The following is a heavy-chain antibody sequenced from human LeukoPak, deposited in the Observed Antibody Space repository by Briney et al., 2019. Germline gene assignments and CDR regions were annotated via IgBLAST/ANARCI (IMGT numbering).Heavy chain of an antibody. CDR3: AKGQTPYYYDSSGYYLLDY. CDR2: ISGSGGST. J-gene: IGHJ4*02. Sequence: GGSLRLSCAASGFTFDDYTMHWVRQAPGKGLEWVSAISGSGGSTYYADSVKGRFTISRDNSKNTLYLQMNSLRAEDTAVYYCAKGQTPYYYDSSGYYLLDYWGQGTLVTVSS. D-gene: IGHD3-22*01. CDR1: GFTFDDYT. V-gene: IGHV3-23*01.